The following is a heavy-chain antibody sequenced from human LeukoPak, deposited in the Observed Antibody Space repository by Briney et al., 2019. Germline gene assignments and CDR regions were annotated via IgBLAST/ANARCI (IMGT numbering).Heavy chain of an antibody. D-gene: IGHD4-23*01. CDR1: AFTVSNNY. CDR3: ARGYGGNYFDY. CDR2: IYSSGDT. Sequence: GGSLRLSCAASAFTVSNNYMTWLRQAPGKGLEWVSTIYSSGDTYSADFVKGRFSVSGDNFNNMLFLQMNNLTVEDTAVYYCARGYGGNYFDYWGQGTLVTVSS. V-gene: IGHV3-53*01. J-gene: IGHJ4*02.